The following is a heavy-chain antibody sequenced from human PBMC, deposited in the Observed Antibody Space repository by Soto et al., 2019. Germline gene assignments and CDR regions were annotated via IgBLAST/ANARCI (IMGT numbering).Heavy chain of an antibody. J-gene: IGHJ4*02. CDR1: GFTFSSYG. V-gene: IGHV3-30*18. Sequence: PGGSLRLSCAASGFTFSSYGMHWVRQAPGKGLEWVAVISYDGSNKYYADSVKGRFTISRDNSKNTLYLQMNSLRAEDTAVYYCAKGGPYNWNYFDYWGQGTLVTVSS. CDR2: ISYDGSNK. CDR3: AKGGPYNWNYFDY. D-gene: IGHD1-20*01.